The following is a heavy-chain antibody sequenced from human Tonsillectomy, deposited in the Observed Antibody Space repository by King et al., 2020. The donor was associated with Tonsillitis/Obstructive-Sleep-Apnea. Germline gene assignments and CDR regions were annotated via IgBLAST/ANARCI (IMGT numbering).Heavy chain of an antibody. CDR3: ARFITIFGVVIQDYYYYMDV. CDR2: ISYDGSNK. Sequence: VQLVESGGGVVQPGRSLRLSCAASEFTFSSYAMHWVRQAPGKGLEWVALISYDGSNKYYADSVKGRFAISRDNSKDTLYLQMNSLRDEDTAVYYCARFITIFGVVIQDYYYYMDVWGKGITVTVSS. D-gene: IGHD3-3*01. J-gene: IGHJ6*03. CDR1: EFTFSSYA. V-gene: IGHV3-30*09.